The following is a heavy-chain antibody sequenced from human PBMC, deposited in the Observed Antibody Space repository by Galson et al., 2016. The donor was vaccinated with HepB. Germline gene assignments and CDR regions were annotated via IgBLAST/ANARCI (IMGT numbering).Heavy chain of an antibody. Sequence: SVKVSCKASGYTFNNYGINWVRQAPGQGLEWLGWVSGFNGDTKFAQKLQGRVSMTADTSTNTTYMDLRSLRSDDTAIYYCSKDDTPFFGVVSGLYQQSSFDYWGQGSLVTVSS. CDR3: SKDDTPFFGVVSGLYQQSSFDY. J-gene: IGHJ4*02. D-gene: IGHD3-3*01. CDR2: VSGFNGDT. V-gene: IGHV1-18*01. CDR1: GYTFNNYG.